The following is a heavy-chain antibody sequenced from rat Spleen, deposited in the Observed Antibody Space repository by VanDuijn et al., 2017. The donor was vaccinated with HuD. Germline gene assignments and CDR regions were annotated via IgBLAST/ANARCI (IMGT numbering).Heavy chain of an antibody. D-gene: IGHD1-10*01. V-gene: IGHV5-29*01. CDR2: IVYDGSST. CDR1: GFTLSTYA. J-gene: IGHJ2*01. Sequence: EVQLVESGGGLVQPGRSLKLSCAASGFTLSTYAMAWVRQAPTKGLEWVATIVYDGSSTYYRASVKGRFTISRDNAKSTLYLQMNSLRSEDTATYYCARHQGTTHFDYWGQGVMVTVSS. CDR3: ARHQGTTHFDY.